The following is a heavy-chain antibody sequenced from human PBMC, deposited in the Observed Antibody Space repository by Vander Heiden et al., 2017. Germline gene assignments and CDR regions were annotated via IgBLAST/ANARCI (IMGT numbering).Heavy chain of an antibody. Sequence: QVTLRESGPALVKPTQTLTLTCTFSGFSLSTSGMCVSWIRQPPGKALEWLALIDWDDDKYYSTSLKTRLTISKDTSKNQVVLTMTNMDPVDTATYYCARMYYYGSGSYFYFDYWGQGTLVTVSS. V-gene: IGHV2-70*01. J-gene: IGHJ4*02. CDR1: GFSLSTSGMC. CDR2: IDWDDDK. CDR3: ARMYYYGSGSYFYFDY. D-gene: IGHD3-10*01.